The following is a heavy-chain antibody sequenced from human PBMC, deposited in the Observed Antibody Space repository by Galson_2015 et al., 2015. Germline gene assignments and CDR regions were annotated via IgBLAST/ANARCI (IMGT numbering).Heavy chain of an antibody. V-gene: IGHV3-11*03. J-gene: IGHJ4*02. CDR1: GFTFSDYY. CDR2: ISSSSTYT. Sequence: SLRLSCAASGFTFSDYYVSWIRQAPGKGLEWVSYISSSSTYTNYADSVKGRFTISRDNAKNSLYLQMNSLRAEDTAVYYCARSWRFRESPFDYWGQGTLVTVSS. D-gene: IGHD3-10*01. CDR3: ARSWRFRESPFDY.